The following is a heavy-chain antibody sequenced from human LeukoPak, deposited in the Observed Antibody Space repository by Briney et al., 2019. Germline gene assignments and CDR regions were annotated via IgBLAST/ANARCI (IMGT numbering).Heavy chain of an antibody. J-gene: IGHJ4*02. CDR1: GFTFSSYA. V-gene: IGHV3-23*01. CDR2: IRGSGSST. D-gene: IGHD3-22*01. CDR3: AKAHYSSGYRDYFDY. Sequence: GSLRLSCAASGFTFSSYAMSWVRQAPGKGLEWVSGIRGSGSSTAYADSVKGRFTISRDNSKNMLYLQMNSLRAEDTAVYYCAKAHYSSGYRDYFDYWGQGTLVTVSS.